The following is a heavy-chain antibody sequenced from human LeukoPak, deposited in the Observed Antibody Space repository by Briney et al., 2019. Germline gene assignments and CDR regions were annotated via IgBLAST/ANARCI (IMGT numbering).Heavy chain of an antibody. CDR2: INSDGSST. V-gene: IGHV3-74*01. CDR3: ASISDVRGYYYYYGMDV. Sequence: QPGGSLRLSCAASGFTFSDHYMDWVRQAPGKGLVWVSRINSDGSSTSYADSVKGRFTISRDNAKNTLYLQMNSLRAEDTAVYYCASISDVRGYYYYYGMDVWGQGTTVTVSS. J-gene: IGHJ6*02. D-gene: IGHD3-10*01. CDR1: GFTFSDHY.